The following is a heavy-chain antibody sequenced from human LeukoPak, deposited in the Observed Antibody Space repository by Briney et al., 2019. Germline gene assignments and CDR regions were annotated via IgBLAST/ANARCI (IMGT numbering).Heavy chain of an antibody. CDR3: AKDRPNYYGSNGHYYRRDGDY. Sequence: GGSLRLSCAASGFTFSSYAMSWVRQTPGKGLEWVSAISGSGGSTYYADSVKGRFTISRDNSKNTLYLQMNSLRAEDTAVYYCAKDRPNYYGSNGHYYRRDGDYWGQVTLVTVSS. D-gene: IGHD3-22*01. CDR2: ISGSGGST. CDR1: GFTFSSYA. J-gene: IGHJ4*02. V-gene: IGHV3-23*01.